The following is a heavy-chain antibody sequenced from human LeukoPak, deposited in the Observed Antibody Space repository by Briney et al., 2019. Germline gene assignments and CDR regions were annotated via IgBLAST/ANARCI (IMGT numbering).Heavy chain of an antibody. Sequence: SVKVSCKASGGTFSSYTISWVRQAPGQGLEWMGRIIPILGIANYAQKFQGRVTITADKSTSTAYMELSSLRSEDTAVYYCARDVDERNFDYWGQGTLVTVSS. CDR1: GGTFSSYT. CDR3: ARDVDERNFDY. D-gene: IGHD2-21*01. J-gene: IGHJ4*02. CDR2: IIPILGIA. V-gene: IGHV1-69*04.